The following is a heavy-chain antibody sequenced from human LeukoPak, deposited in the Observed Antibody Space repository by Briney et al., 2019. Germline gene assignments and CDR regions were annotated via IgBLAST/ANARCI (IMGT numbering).Heavy chain of an antibody. J-gene: IGHJ4*02. D-gene: IGHD3-16*02. CDR1: GGSISSSNW. CDR2: IYHSGST. Sequence: SETLSLTCAVSGGSISSSNWWSWVRQPPGKGLEWIGEIYHSGSTNYNPSLKSRVTISVDKSKNQFSLKLSSVTAADTAVYYCARAAYVWGSYRSRGYFDYWGQGTLVTVSS. V-gene: IGHV4-4*02. CDR3: ARAAYVWGSYRSRGYFDY.